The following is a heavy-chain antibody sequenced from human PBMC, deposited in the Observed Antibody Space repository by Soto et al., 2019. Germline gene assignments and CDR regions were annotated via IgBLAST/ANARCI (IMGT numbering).Heavy chain of an antibody. V-gene: IGHV1-18*04. D-gene: IGHD1-7*01. Sequence: QVQLVQSGPEVKKPGASVKLSCKASGYIFTSYTVTWVRQAPGQGLEWMGWVSAYTGETQYAQRFHGTVTMTTNTSTSTAYMEMRSLKSDDTAVYYCARGGNWNYVCAFDIWGQGTMVTVSS. CDR1: GYIFTSYT. CDR2: VSAYTGET. J-gene: IGHJ3*02. CDR3: ARGGNWNYVCAFDI.